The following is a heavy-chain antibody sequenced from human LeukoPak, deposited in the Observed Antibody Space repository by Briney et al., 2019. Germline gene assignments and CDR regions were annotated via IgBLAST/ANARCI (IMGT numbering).Heavy chain of an antibody. V-gene: IGHV3-33*01. CDR3: AREQISYSSSTNFDY. Sequence: GGSLRLSCAASGFTFSSYGMHWVRQAPGKGLEWVAVIWYDGSNKYYADSVKGQFTISRDNSKNTLYLQMNSLRAEDTAVYYCAREQISYSSSTNFDYWGQGTLVTVSS. D-gene: IGHD6-13*01. CDR2: IWYDGSNK. CDR1: GFTFSSYG. J-gene: IGHJ4*02.